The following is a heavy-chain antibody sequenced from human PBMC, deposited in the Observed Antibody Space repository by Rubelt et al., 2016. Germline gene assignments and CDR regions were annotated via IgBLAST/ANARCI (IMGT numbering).Heavy chain of an antibody. CDR1: GFTFSSYD. CDR3: AKPPAQHYYDSSGYFVY. V-gene: IGHV3-13*01. CDR2: IGTAGDT. Sequence: EVQLVESGGGLVQPGGSLRLSCAASGFTFSSYDMPWVRQATGKGVEWVSAIGTAGDTYYPGSVQGRFTLSRDNSKNTLDLQMNSLRAEETAVYYCAKPPAQHYYDSSGYFVYWGQGTLVTVSS. D-gene: IGHD3-22*01. J-gene: IGHJ4*02.